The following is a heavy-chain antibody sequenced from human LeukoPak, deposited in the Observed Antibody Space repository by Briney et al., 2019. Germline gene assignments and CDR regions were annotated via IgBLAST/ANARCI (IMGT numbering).Heavy chain of an antibody. D-gene: IGHD6-13*01. CDR3: ARASGQQLDFDY. V-gene: IGHV1-46*01. Sequence: GASVKVSCTASGYTFTSNYIHWVRQAPGQGLEWMGMIYPRDGSTSYAQKFQGRVTVTRDTSTSTAYMELRSLRSDDTAVYYCARASGQQLDFDYWGQGTLVTVSS. CDR2: IYPRDGST. J-gene: IGHJ4*02. CDR1: GYTFTSNY.